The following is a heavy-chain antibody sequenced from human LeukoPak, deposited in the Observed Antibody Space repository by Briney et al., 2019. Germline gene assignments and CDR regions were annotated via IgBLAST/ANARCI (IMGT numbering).Heavy chain of an antibody. CDR3: ARPTYCGSNCYFNFDY. CDR2: IKPNSGVT. V-gene: IGHV1-2*02. D-gene: IGHD2-21*02. J-gene: IGHJ4*02. Sequence: ASVKVSCKTSGYTFATYFMHWVRQAPGQGLEWMGYIKPNSGVTNYAQKSRGRVTMTWDTSISTAYIELSGLTSDDTAIYYCARPTYCGSNCYFNFDYWCQGTLVTVSS. CDR1: GYTFATYF.